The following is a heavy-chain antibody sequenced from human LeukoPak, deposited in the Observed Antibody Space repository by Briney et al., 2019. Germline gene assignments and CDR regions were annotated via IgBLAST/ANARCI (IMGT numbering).Heavy chain of an antibody. CDR1: GGSISSGGYY. V-gene: IGHV4-30-2*01. D-gene: IGHD6-6*01. CDR2: IYHSGST. CDR3: ARGAWGSSSGWFDP. Sequence: SETLSLTCTVSGGSISSGGYYWSWIRQPPGKGLEWIGYIYHSGSTYYNPSLKSRVTISVDRSKNQFSLKLSSVTAADTAVYYCARGAWGSSSGWFDPWGQGTLVTVSS. J-gene: IGHJ5*02.